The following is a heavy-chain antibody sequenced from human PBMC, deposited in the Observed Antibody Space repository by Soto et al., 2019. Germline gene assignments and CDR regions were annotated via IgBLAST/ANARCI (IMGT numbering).Heavy chain of an antibody. V-gene: IGHV1-18*01. Sequence: ASVKVSCKTSGYTFTSYDISWVRQAPDQGLEWMGWISTFNGNTNYAQKFQGRVTMTTNTSISTAYMELSSLRSEDTAVYYCARAAYGSGYYRDFDYWGQGTLVTVSS. CDR1: GYTFTSYD. CDR3: ARAAYGSGYYRDFDY. J-gene: IGHJ4*02. CDR2: ISTFNGNT. D-gene: IGHD3-22*01.